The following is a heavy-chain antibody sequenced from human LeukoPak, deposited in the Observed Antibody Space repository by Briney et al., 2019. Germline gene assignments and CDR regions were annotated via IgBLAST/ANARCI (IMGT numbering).Heavy chain of an antibody. CDR2: IRYDGSNK. V-gene: IGHV3-30*02. CDR1: GFTFANYV. Sequence: PGGSLRLSCAASGFTFANYVTHWVRQAPGKGLEWVAFIRYDGSNKYYADSVKGRFTISRDNSKNTLYLQMNSLRAEDTAVYYCAKSRSSGWTYFDYWGQGTLVTVSS. D-gene: IGHD6-19*01. CDR3: AKSRSSGWTYFDY. J-gene: IGHJ4*02.